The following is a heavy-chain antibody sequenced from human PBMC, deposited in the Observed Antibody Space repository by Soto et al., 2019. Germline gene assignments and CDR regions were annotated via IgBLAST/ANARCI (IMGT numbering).Heavy chain of an antibody. D-gene: IGHD5-18*01. CDR1: GYSFTNHW. V-gene: IGHV5-51*01. CDR2: IYPGDSDT. CDR3: ARHRGRGYSYGFFEY. Sequence: GGSLEIFCKGFGYSFTNHWIRSVAHMPGKGLEWMGIIYPGDSDTRYSPSFQGQVTISADKSISTAYLQWSSLKASDTAMYYCARHRGRGYSYGFFEYWGQGTLVIVSS. J-gene: IGHJ4*02.